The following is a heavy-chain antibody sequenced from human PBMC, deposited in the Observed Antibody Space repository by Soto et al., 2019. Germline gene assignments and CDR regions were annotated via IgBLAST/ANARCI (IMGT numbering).Heavy chain of an antibody. CDR3: ARDGVTPKAGYYCH. CDR2: ISRSSSYI. J-gene: IGHJ4*02. V-gene: IGHV3-21*01. CDR1: GFTFSSYS. Sequence: EVQLVESGGGLVKPGGSLRLSCAASGFTFSSYSMNWVRQAPGKGLEWVSSISRSSSYIYYADSVKGRFTISRDNAKNSLYRQTNSLRAEDTAVYYCARDGVTPKAGYYCHWAQGPLVTVSS. D-gene: IGHD3-9*01.